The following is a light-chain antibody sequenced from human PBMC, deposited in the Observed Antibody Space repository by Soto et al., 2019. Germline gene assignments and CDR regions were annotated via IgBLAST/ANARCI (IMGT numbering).Light chain of an antibody. CDR1: QRLLHSDGQTY. CDR3: MHSIQTPYT. CDR2: EVS. J-gene: IGKJ2*01. V-gene: IGKV2D-29*01. Sequence: DIVMTQTPLSLSVTPGQPASISCTSSQRLLHSDGQTYLFWYLQKPGQPPQLLIYEVSNRFSGGPDRFSGSGSGKDFTPKISRVEAEDVGVYYCMHSIQTPYTFGQGTKLEIK.